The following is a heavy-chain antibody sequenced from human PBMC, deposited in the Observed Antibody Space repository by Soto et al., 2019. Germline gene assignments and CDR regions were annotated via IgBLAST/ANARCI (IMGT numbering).Heavy chain of an antibody. V-gene: IGHV1-2*02. CDR2: INTDNGGA. Sequence: QVQLVQSGAEVKKPGASVKVSCKASGYIFTDYHIHWVRQAPGQGLEFMGWINTDNGGAGSAQQFQGRVTVTRDTSITTVYLELSNLRSDDTAVYFCAKERGSNSLHPSYTWFDTWGQGPLITVSS. CDR3: AKERGSNSLHPSYTWFDT. D-gene: IGHD6-13*01. CDR1: GYIFTDYH. J-gene: IGHJ5*02.